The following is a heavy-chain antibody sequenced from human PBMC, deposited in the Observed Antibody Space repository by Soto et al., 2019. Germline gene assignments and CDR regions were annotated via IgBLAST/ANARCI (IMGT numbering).Heavy chain of an antibody. D-gene: IGHD1-26*01. CDR3: AKPRVGTTKSFDI. V-gene: IGHV3-23*01. CDR1: GFSFSSYA. Sequence: EVQLLESGGGLVQPGGSLRLSCAASGFSFSSYAMTWVRQAPGKGLEWVSLISNSGDTTSYADSVKGRFTISRDNSKNTLHLPMNSLRAEDTAVYYCAKPRVGTTKSFDIWGQGTMVTVSS. J-gene: IGHJ3*02. CDR2: ISNSGDTT.